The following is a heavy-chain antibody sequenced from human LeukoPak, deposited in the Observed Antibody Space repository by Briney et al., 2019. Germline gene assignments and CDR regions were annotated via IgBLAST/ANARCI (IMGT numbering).Heavy chain of an antibody. J-gene: IGHJ4*02. CDR2: ISWNSGSI. CDR1: GFTFDDYA. CDR3: VKEVGAAVGRSSFDY. D-gene: IGHD6-13*01. V-gene: IGHV3-9*01. Sequence: GRSLRLSCAASGFTFDDYAMHWVRQAPGKGLEWVSGISWNSGSIGYADSVKGRFTISRDNAKNSLDLQMNSLRAEDTALYYCVKEVGAAVGRSSFDYWGQGTLVTVSS.